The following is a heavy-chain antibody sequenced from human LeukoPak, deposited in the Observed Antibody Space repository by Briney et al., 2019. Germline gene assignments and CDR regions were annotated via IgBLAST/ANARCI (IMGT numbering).Heavy chain of an antibody. J-gene: IGHJ3*02. CDR3: ARQPAATAAFDI. CDR2: IYYTGGET. D-gene: IGHD5-18*01. Sequence: SEILSLTCTVSGGSINSYYWSWIRQPPGKGLEWIGYIYYTGGETNYNPSLKSRLTISVDTSKNQFSLMLTSVTAADTAVYYCARQPAATAAFDIWAQGTMVTVSS. CDR1: GGSINSYY. V-gene: IGHV4-59*08.